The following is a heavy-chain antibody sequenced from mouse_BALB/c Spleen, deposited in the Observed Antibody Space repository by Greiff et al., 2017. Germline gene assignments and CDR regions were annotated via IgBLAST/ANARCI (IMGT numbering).Heavy chain of an antibody. V-gene: IGHV14-3*02. CDR1: GFNIKDTY. CDR3: ATGGSYYRYDWYFDV. D-gene: IGHD2-14*01. Sequence: EVQLQQSGAELVKPGASVKLSCTASGFNIKDTYMHWVKQRPEQGLEWIGRIDPANGNTKYDPKFQGKATITADTSSNTAYLQLSSLTSEDTAVYYCATGGSYYRYDWYFDVWGEGTTVTVSA. J-gene: IGHJ1*01. CDR2: IDPANGNT.